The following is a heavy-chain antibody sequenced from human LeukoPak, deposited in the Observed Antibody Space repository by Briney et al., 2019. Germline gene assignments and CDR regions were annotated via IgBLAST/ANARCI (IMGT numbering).Heavy chain of an antibody. V-gene: IGHV3-21*04. D-gene: IGHD3-16*01. Sequence: PGGSLRLSCAASGFTFSSYEMNWVRQAPGKGLEWVSSISSSSSYIYYADSVKGRFTISRDNAKNSLYLQMNSLRADDTAVYYCARVRYRLAETYIDYWGQGTLVTVSS. CDR2: ISSSSSYI. CDR3: ARVRYRLAETYIDY. J-gene: IGHJ4*02. CDR1: GFTFSSYE.